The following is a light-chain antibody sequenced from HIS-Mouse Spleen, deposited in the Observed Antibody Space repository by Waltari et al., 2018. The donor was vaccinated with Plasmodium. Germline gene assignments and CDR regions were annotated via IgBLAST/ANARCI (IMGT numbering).Light chain of an antibody. CDR1: QSVSSSY. CDR2: GAS. CDR3: QQYGSSPIT. V-gene: IGKV3-20*01. J-gene: IGKJ5*01. Sequence: EIVLTQSPGTLSLSPGERATLSCRASQSVSSSYLAWYQQKPGQAPRLLILGASSRATGIPDRFSGSESATDFTLTIGRLEPEDIAVYYCQQYGSSPITFG.